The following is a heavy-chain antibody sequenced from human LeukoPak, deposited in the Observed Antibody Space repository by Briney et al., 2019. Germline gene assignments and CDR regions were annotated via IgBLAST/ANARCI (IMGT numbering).Heavy chain of an antibody. D-gene: IGHD3-16*01. V-gene: IGHV3-7*01. J-gene: IGHJ5*02. CDR3: ARDWGGKNDP. Sequence: AGGSLRLSCAASGFTFSSYWMTWVRQAPAKGLEWVVNIKQDGSEKYYVDSVKGRFTISRDNARNSLYLQMNSLRAEDTAVYYCARDWGGKNDPWGQGTLVTVSS. CDR2: IKQDGSEK. CDR1: GFTFSSYW.